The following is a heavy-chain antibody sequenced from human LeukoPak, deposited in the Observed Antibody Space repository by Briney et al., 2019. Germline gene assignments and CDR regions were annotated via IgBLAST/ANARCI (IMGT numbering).Heavy chain of an antibody. D-gene: IGHD2-15*01. Sequence: QPGRSLRLSCAASEFTFSAYAMPWVRQAPGKGLEWVAVMSYDGTNNYYADSVKGRFTISRDNSRNTLFLQMNSLRSEDTAVYYCARGKYCSGGACYSPFDLWGQGTLVTVST. V-gene: IGHV3-30-3*01. CDR3: ARGKYCSGGACYSPFDL. CDR2: MSYDGTNN. J-gene: IGHJ5*02. CDR1: EFTFSAYA.